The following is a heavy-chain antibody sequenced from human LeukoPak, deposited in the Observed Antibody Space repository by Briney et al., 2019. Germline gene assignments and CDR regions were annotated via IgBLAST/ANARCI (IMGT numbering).Heavy chain of an antibody. CDR3: ARGPPYYYDSGGYYYFDY. CDR2: INHSGRT. CDR1: GESFSGYY. Sequence: PSETLSLTCAVYGESFSGYYWTWIRQPPGKGLEWIGEINHSGRTNYNPSLKSRLTISVDTSRNQFSLTLTSVTAADTAVYFCARGPPYYYDSGGYYYFDYWGQGTLVTVSS. J-gene: IGHJ4*02. D-gene: IGHD3-22*01. V-gene: IGHV4-34*01.